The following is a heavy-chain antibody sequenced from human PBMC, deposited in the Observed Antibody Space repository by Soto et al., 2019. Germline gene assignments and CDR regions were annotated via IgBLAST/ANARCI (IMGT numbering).Heavy chain of an antibody. CDR1: GFTFSSYS. CDR2: ISSSSSTI. V-gene: IGHV3-48*01. J-gene: IGHJ6*03. Sequence: EVQLVESGGGLVQPGGSLRLSCAASGFTFSSYSMNWVRQAPGKGLEWVSYISSSSSTIYYADSVKGRFTISRDNAKNSLYLQMNSLRAEDTAVYYCARDRTAPDFVLMVYATYYYYMDVWGKGTTVTVSS. D-gene: IGHD2-8*01. CDR3: ARDRTAPDFVLMVYATYYYYMDV.